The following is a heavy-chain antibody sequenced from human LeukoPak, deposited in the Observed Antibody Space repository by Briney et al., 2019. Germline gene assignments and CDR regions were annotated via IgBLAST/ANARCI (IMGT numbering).Heavy chain of an antibody. V-gene: IGHV3-21*01. CDR1: VFTFSTYN. D-gene: IGHD3-10*01. CDR3: AKMGKTENHYGSGRFSYYYYMDV. CDR2: ITSSSRYT. Sequence: PGGSLRLSCAASVFTFSTYNMNWVRQAPGKGLEWVSSITSSSRYTFYADSVKGRFTISRDNAKNSLYLQMNSLRAEDTAVYYCAKMGKTENHYGSGRFSYYYYMDVWGKGTTVTISS. J-gene: IGHJ6*03.